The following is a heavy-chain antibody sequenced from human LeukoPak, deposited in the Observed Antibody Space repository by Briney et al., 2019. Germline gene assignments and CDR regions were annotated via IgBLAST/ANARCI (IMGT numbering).Heavy chain of an antibody. CDR2: ISNSGST. J-gene: IGHJ6*03. CDR3: GRDALVGFLSYYYIDV. V-gene: IGHV4-59*11. Sequence: SETLSLTCTVSDGPIRSHYWTWIRQSPIKGLEWIGDISNSGSTKYNPSLRSRVTISIDTSRSQFSRRLSSVTAADTAVYYCGRDALVGFLSYYYIDVWGKGITVTVSS. CDR1: DGPIRSHY. D-gene: IGHD3-10*01.